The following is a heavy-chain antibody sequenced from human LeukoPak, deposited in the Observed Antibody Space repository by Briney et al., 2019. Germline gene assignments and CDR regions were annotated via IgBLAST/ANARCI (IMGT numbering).Heavy chain of an antibody. J-gene: IGHJ4*02. CDR2: FYTSGST. Sequence: SETLSLTCTVSGDSISTYYWSWIRQPAGKGLEWIGRFYTSGSTSYDPSLKSRVTMSVDTSKNQFSLKLTSVTAADTAVYYCARGGGIAVAAIWGQGTLVTVSS. CDR1: GDSISTYY. V-gene: IGHV4-4*07. CDR3: ARGGGIAVAAI. D-gene: IGHD6-19*01.